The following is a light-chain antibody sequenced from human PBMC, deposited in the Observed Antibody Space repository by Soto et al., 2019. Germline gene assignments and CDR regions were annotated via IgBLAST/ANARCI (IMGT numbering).Light chain of an antibody. Sequence: EVVMTQSPATLSVSPGARATLSCRASQSVGSNLAWYQQKPGQAPRLLIYEASTRATGVPDRFSGRGYGREFTLTISSLQSEDFADYSCQQYNDWPPAFGQGTKVDIK. CDR3: QQYNDWPPA. CDR1: QSVGSN. CDR2: EAS. V-gene: IGKV3-15*01. J-gene: IGKJ1*01.